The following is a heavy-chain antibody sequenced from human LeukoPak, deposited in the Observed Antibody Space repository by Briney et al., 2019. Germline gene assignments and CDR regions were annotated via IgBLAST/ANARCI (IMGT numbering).Heavy chain of an antibody. CDR1: GGSFSGYY. Sequence: PSETLSLTCAVYGGSFSGYYWSWIRQPPGKGLEWIGEINHSGSTNYNPSLKSRVTISVDTSKNQFSLKLSSVTAADTAVYYCAREESVAGTTGDYWGQGTLVTVSS. CDR2: INHSGST. D-gene: IGHD6-19*01. J-gene: IGHJ4*02. V-gene: IGHV4-34*01. CDR3: AREESVAGTTGDY.